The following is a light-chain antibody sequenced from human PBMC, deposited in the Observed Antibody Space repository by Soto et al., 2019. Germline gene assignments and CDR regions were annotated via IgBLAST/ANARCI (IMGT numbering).Light chain of an antibody. CDR2: DAS. CDR1: QSVSSN. Sequence: EIVMTQSPATLSLSPGERATLSCRASQSVSSNLAWYQQKPGQAPRLLIYDASTRATGIPARFSGSGSGTDFTLTISSLQPEDFAVYYCQQHSNWPLTFGQGTKVEIK. CDR3: QQHSNWPLT. V-gene: IGKV3-15*01. J-gene: IGKJ1*01.